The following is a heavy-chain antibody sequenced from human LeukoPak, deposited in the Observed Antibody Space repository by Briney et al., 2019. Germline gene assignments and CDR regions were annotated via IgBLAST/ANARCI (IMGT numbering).Heavy chain of an antibody. CDR2: ISGSGGST. CDR1: GFTFSSYA. J-gene: IGHJ4*02. V-gene: IGHV3-23*01. Sequence: PGGSLRLSCAASGFTFSSYAMSWVRQAPGKGLEWVSAISGSGGSTYYADSVKGRFTISRDNSKNTLYLQMNSLRAEDTAVYYCAKVNIVLMVYADFDYWGQGTLVTVSS. CDR3: AKVNIVLMVYADFDY. D-gene: IGHD2-8*01.